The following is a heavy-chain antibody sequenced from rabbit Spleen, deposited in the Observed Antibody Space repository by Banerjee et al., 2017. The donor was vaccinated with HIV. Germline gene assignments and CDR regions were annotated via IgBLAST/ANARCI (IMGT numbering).Heavy chain of an antibody. D-gene: IGHD1-1*01. Sequence: QSLEESRGDLVKPGASLTLTCTASGVSFSGSSYMCWVRQAPGKGLEWIACIETDSSGFTYFATWAIGRFTISKTSSTTVTLQVTSLTAADTATYFCARDTSSSFSSYGMDLWGQGTLVTVS. CDR3: ARDTSSSFSSYGMDL. V-gene: IGHV1S40*01. J-gene: IGHJ6*01. CDR2: IETDSSGFT. CDR1: GVSFSGSSY.